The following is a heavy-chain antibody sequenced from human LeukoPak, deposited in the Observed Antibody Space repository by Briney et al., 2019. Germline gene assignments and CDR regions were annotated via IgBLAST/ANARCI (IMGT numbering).Heavy chain of an antibody. CDR3: AKGEDYYGSGSYLFDY. Sequence: PGGSLRLSCAASGFTFSSYGIHWVRQAPGKGLEWVTFIQYDGSNKYYADSVKGRFTIYRDNSKNTLYLQMNSLRAEDTAVYYCAKGEDYYGSGSYLFDYWGQGTLVTVSS. V-gene: IGHV3-30*02. D-gene: IGHD3-10*01. CDR2: IQYDGSNK. J-gene: IGHJ4*02. CDR1: GFTFSSYG.